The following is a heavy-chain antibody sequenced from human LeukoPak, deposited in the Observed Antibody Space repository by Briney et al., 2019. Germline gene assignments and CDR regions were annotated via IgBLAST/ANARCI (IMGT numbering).Heavy chain of an antibody. Sequence: VASVKVSCKAFGYTFTSNYMHWVRQAPGQGPEWMGVISPSGGSTTYAQKFQGRVTLTRDMSTSTDYLELSSLRSEDTAVYYCARDEGEGHFDYWGQGTLVTVSS. J-gene: IGHJ4*02. D-gene: IGHD3-16*01. CDR3: ARDEGEGHFDY. V-gene: IGHV1-46*01. CDR2: ISPSGGST. CDR1: GYTFTSNY.